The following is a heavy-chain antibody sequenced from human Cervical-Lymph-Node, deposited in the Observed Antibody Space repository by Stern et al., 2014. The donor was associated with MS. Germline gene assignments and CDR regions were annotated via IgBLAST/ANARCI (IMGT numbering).Heavy chain of an antibody. D-gene: IGHD1-26*01. Sequence: VQLVESGGGVVQPGRSLRLCCAAPGFVFRRYALHWVRQAPGKGLEWVALISYDGRDKYYTDSVKGRFTVSRDNSNNTVDLEMNSLRLEDTAVYYCAKGGSGSYLDWGQGSLVTVSS. CDR1: GFVFRRYA. CDR3: AKGGSGSYLD. J-gene: IGHJ4*02. V-gene: IGHV3-30*04. CDR2: ISYDGRDK.